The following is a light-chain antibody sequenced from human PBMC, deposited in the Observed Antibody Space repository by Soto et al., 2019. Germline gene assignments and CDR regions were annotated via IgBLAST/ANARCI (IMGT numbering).Light chain of an antibody. V-gene: IGKV1-33*01. Sequence: DIQMTQSPSSLSASVVDRVSLTCRASQSISRSLNWYQQSPGKAPKLLIYKASTLKSGVPSRFSGSGSGTDFTFTISRMQPEDIATYYCQQYENLPTFGQGTRLEIK. CDR3: QQYENLPT. CDR2: KAS. J-gene: IGKJ5*01. CDR1: QSISRS.